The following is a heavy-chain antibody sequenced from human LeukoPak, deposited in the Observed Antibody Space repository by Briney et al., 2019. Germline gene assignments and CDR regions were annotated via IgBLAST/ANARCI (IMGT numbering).Heavy chain of an antibody. J-gene: IGHJ6*02. CDR2: FDPEEGET. Sequence: ASVKVSCKVSGYTLTELSMHWVRQAPGKGLGWMGGFDPEEGETIYAQKFQGRVTMTEDTSTDTAYMELSSLRSEDTAVYYCATSIPYGYYYYYGMDVSGQGTTVTVSS. CDR1: GYTLTELS. CDR3: ATSIPYGYYYYYGMDV. V-gene: IGHV1-24*01. D-gene: IGHD3-10*01.